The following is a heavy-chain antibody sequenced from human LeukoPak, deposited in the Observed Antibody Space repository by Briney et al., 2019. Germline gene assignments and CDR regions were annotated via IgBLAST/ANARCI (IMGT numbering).Heavy chain of an antibody. V-gene: IGHV3-7*01. CDR2: IKYDGGEN. D-gene: IGHD2-21*02. Sequence: GGSLRLSCAASGFTFSNYWMSWVRQAPGRGLEWVANIKYDGGENYYVDSVKGRFTISRDNAKNSLFLQMNSLRAEDTAVYYCARNGAPVVTAITPYYYYMDVWGKGTTVTVSS. CDR3: ARNGAPVVTAITPYYYYMDV. J-gene: IGHJ6*03. CDR1: GFTFSNYW.